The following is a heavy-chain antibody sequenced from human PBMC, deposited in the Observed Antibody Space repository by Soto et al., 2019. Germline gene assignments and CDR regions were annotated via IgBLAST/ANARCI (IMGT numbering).Heavy chain of an antibody. CDR3: AREMTGYCSGGSCFWYWFDP. CDR2: IIPILGIA. Sequence: SVKVSCKASGGTFSSYTISWVRQAPGQGLEWMGRIIPILGIANYAQKFQGRVTITADKSTSTAYMELSSLRSEDTAVYYCAREMTGYCSGGSCFWYWFDPWGQGTLVTVSS. J-gene: IGHJ5*02. CDR1: GGTFSSYT. D-gene: IGHD2-15*01. V-gene: IGHV1-69*04.